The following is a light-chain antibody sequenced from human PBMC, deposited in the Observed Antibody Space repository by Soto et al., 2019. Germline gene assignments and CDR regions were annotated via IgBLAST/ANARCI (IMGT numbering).Light chain of an antibody. CDR2: DAS. CDR3: KVRDGWPT. CDR1: QSVSTS. Sequence: IVLTQSPATLSLSLGERAALSCRASQSVSTSLAWYQHKPGQAPRLIIYDASKRAPGIPARFSGSGSGTDFTLTISSPEPEDFAGYYCKVRDGWPTFGQGTKVDMK. V-gene: IGKV3-11*01. J-gene: IGKJ1*01.